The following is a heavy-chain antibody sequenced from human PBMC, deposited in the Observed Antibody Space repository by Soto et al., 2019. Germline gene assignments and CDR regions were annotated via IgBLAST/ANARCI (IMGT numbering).Heavy chain of an antibody. CDR1: GFTFGTYA. J-gene: IGHJ4*02. CDR2: ISGSGGDNT. Sequence: EVQLLESGGDLVQPGGSLRLSCAASGFTFGTYAMAWVRQAPGKGLEWVSAISGSGGDNTYYADSVKGRFTISRDNSKNTLYLQMTSLREEDTAVYYCTKKFGYYNNRGYYPGAFDYWGQGTLVTVSS. D-gene: IGHD3-22*01. CDR3: TKKFGYYNNRGYYPGAFDY. V-gene: IGHV3-23*01.